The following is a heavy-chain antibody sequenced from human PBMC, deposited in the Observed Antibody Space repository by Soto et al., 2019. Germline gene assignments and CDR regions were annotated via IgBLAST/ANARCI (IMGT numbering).Heavy chain of an antibody. V-gene: IGHV3-23*01. Sequence: EVQLLESGGGLVQPGGSLRLSCAASGFTFNSYAMNWVRQAPGKGLEWVSVISGSGGSTYYADSVKGRFTISRDNSKNTLYQQMNSLRAEDTAVYYCAKRTVGWYFELWGRGTLVTVSS. CDR3: AKRTVGWYFEL. J-gene: IGHJ2*01. CDR2: ISGSGGST. CDR1: GFTFNSYA. D-gene: IGHD4-17*01.